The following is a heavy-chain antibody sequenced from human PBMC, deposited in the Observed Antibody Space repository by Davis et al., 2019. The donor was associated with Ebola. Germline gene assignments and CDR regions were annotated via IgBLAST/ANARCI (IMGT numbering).Heavy chain of an antibody. D-gene: IGHD6-6*01. CDR1: GFTFSSYS. J-gene: IGHJ4*02. CDR3: AREGGSSSSSGAFDY. CDR2: TKQDGSGK. V-gene: IGHV3-7*01. Sequence: GESLKISCAASGFTFSSYSMNWVRQAPGKGLEWVANTKQDGSGKYYVDSVKGRFTISRDNAKNTLYLQMNSLRAEDTAVYYCAREGGSSSSSGAFDYWGQGTLVTVSS.